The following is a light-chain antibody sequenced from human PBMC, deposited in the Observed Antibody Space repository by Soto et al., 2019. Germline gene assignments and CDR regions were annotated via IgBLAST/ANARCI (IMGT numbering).Light chain of an antibody. CDR3: SSWDDSLNVVV. CDR2: NDD. CDR1: SSTIGGNT. V-gene: IGLV1-44*01. J-gene: IGLJ2*01. Sequence: QSVLTQPPSASGTPGQRVTISCSGGSSTIGGNTVNWYQQLPGTAPKLLIYNDDERPSGVPDRFTGSKSGTSSSLAISGLPSDDEADYYCSSWDDSLNVVVFGGGTKLTVL.